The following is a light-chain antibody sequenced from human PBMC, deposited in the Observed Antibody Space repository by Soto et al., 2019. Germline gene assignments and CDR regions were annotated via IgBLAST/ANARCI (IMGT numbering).Light chain of an antibody. CDR3: LQYNGYYRT. CDR2: DAS. Sequence: AIRMTQSPSSLSASTGDRVTITCRASQGISSYLAWYQQKPGKAPNLLIFDASTLESGVPSRFSGSGSGTTFTLTISRLQADDFATYYCLQYNGYYRTFGQGTKVDIK. V-gene: IGKV1-8*01. CDR1: QGISSY. J-gene: IGKJ1*01.